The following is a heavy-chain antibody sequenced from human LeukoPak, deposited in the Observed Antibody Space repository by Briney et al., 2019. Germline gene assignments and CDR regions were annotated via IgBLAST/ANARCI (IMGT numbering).Heavy chain of an antibody. Sequence: ASVKVSFKASGYTFTSYGISWVRQAPGQGLEWMGWISAYNGNTNYAQKLQGRVTMTTDTSTSTAYMELRSLRSDDTAVYYCARDLTIAAAGTYGYWGQGTLVTVSS. J-gene: IGHJ4*02. CDR1: GYTFTSYG. CDR2: ISAYNGNT. CDR3: ARDLTIAAAGTYGY. V-gene: IGHV1-18*01. D-gene: IGHD6-13*01.